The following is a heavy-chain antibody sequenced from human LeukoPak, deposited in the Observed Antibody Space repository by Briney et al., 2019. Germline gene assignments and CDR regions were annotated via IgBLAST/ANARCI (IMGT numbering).Heavy chain of an antibody. J-gene: IGHJ1*01. CDR3: LAWASPTPY. V-gene: IGHV3-7*02. CDR1: EVTFSTSW. D-gene: IGHD1-26*01. Sequence: GGAPRLSRTDSEVTFSTSWVSWGCHAPGESLELVANLKPGGSVGRSVASVKGRFSVSRDNGQNTGYLQMNSRRVDATGVYFCLAWASPTPYWGPGTPVAVSS. CDR2: LKPGGSVG.